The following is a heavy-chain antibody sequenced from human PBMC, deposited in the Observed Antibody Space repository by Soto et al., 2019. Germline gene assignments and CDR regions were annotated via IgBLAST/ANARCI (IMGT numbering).Heavy chain of an antibody. J-gene: IGHJ4*02. V-gene: IGHV3-23*01. CDR2: ISGSGGST. Sequence: GGSLRLTCAASGFTFSSYAMSWVRQAPGKGLEWVSAISGSGGSTYYADSVKGRFTISGDNSKNTLYLQMNSLRAEDTAVYYCVGEGSSAVSDYWGQGTLVTVSS. CDR1: GFTFSSYA. D-gene: IGHD6-6*01. CDR3: VGEGSSAVSDY.